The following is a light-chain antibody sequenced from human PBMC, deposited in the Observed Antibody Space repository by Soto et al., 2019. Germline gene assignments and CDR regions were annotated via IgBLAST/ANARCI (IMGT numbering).Light chain of an antibody. CDR2: EDY. V-gene: IGLV6-57*03. J-gene: IGLJ2*01. CDR1: SGIIASNY. Sequence: NLMLTQPHSVSESPGKTVTISCTRSSGIIASNYVQWYQQRPGSAPTTVIFEDYQRPSGVPDRFFGSIDISSNSASLTISGLKTEDEADYYCQSYDSSIVVFGGGTKVTVL. CDR3: QSYDSSIVV.